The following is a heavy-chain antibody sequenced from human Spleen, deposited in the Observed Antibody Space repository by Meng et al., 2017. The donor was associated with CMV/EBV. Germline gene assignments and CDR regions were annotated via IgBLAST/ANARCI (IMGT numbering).Heavy chain of an antibody. CDR3: ASGPGYYDILTGHTALDY. J-gene: IGHJ4*02. CDR1: GFTFSSYE. D-gene: IGHD3-9*01. CDR2: ISSSGSTI. V-gene: IGHV3-48*03. Sequence: GGSLRLSCAASGFTFSSYEMNWVRQAPGKGLEWVSYISSSGSTIYYADSVKGRFTISRDNAKNSLYLQMNSLRAEDTAVYYCASGPGYYDILTGHTALDYWGQGTLVTV.